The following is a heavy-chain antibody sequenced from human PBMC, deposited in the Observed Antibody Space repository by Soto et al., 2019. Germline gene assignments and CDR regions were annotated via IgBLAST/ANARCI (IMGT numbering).Heavy chain of an antibody. Sequence: EVQLLESGGGLVQPGGSLRLSCAASGFTFSSYAMGWVRQAPRTGLEWVSVIDGSGGDTSFADSVKGRFTISRDNSKNTLYLYMSSLRAEDTARYYCVKEMVAAAYVETSPLDLWGQGTLVTVSS. V-gene: IGHV3-23*01. CDR3: VKEMVAAAYVETSPLDL. J-gene: IGHJ5*02. CDR1: GFTFSSYA. CDR2: IDGSGGDT. D-gene: IGHD2-15*01.